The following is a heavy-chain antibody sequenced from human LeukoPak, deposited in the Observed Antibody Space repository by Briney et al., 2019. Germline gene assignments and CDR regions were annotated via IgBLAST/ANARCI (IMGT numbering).Heavy chain of an antibody. V-gene: IGHV4-4*07. J-gene: IGHJ4*02. Sequence: PSETLSLTCTVSGGSISSYYWSWIRQPAGKGLEWIGRIYTSGSTNYNPSLKSRVTMSVDTSKNQISLKLSSVTAADTAVYYCARGISMVRGNQHFDYWGQGTLVTVSS. D-gene: IGHD3-10*01. CDR1: GGSISSYY. CDR2: IYTSGST. CDR3: ARGISMVRGNQHFDY.